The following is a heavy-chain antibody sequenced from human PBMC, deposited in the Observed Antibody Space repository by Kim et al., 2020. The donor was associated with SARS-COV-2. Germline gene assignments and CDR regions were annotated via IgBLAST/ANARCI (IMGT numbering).Heavy chain of an antibody. V-gene: IGHV4-34*01. Sequence: SETLSLTCAVYGGSFSGYSWSWIRQPPGKGLEWIGEINHSGSTNNNPPLKRRVTISVDTYKNQFSLKLCSVTAAATAVYYCARGFQRGWLVPYYFDYWGPGTLVTVSS. CDR1: GGSFSGYS. J-gene: IGHJ4*02. CDR2: INHSGST. CDR3: ARGFQRGWLVPYYFDY. D-gene: IGHD5-12*01.